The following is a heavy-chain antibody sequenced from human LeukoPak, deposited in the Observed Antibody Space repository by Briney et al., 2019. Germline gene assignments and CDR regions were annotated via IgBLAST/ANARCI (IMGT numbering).Heavy chain of an antibody. J-gene: IGHJ6*03. CDR1: GFTFSSYW. D-gene: IGHD3-10*01. V-gene: IGHV3-7*01. CDR2: IKQDGSEK. CDR3: ARKYGSGSYYYYYYYMDV. Sequence: PGGSLRLSCAASGFTFSSYWMSWVRQAPGKGLEWVANIKQDGSEKYYVDSVKGRFTISRDNAKNSLYLQMNSLRAEDTAVYYCARKYGSGSYYYYYYYMDVWGKGTTVTISS.